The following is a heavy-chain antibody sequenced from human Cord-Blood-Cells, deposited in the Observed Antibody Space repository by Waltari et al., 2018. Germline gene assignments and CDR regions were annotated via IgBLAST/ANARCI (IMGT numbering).Heavy chain of an antibody. Sequence: QLQLQESGPELVKPSETLSLPCTVSGGSTSTSSYYWGWIRQPPGKGLEWIGSIYYSGSTYYNPSLKNRVTISVDTSKNQFSLKLSSVTAADTAVYYCARHFGSYYAFDIWGQGTMVTVSS. CDR1: GGSTSTSSYY. V-gene: IGHV4-39*01. D-gene: IGHD1-26*01. CDR2: IYYSGST. J-gene: IGHJ3*02. CDR3: ARHFGSYYAFDI.